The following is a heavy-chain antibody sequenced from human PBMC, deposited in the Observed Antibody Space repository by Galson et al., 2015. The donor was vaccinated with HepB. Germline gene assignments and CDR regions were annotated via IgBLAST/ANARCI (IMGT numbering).Heavy chain of an antibody. D-gene: IGHD7-27*01. CDR3: ANLRWGTVPFDN. Sequence: SVKVSCKASGYTFSKYFIYWVRQAPGQGLECMGWINPNNGRTNSAQKFQGRVTMTKDTSISTAYLELSSLRTDDTAVYYCANLRWGTVPFDNWGQGTLVTVSS. CDR2: INPNNGRT. J-gene: IGHJ4*02. CDR1: GYTFSKYF. V-gene: IGHV1-2*02.